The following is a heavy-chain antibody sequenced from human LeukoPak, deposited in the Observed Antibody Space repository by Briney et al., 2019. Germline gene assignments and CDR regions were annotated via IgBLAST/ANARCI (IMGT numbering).Heavy chain of an antibody. CDR3: ARDHDGGNAD. J-gene: IGHJ4*02. D-gene: IGHD2-15*01. V-gene: IGHV4-34*01. CDR2: INHSGST. Sequence: PSETLSLTCAVYGGSFSGYYWSWIRQPPGKGLEWIGEINHSGSTNYNPSLKSRVTISVDRSKNQFSLKLSSVTAADTAVYYCARDHDGGNADWGQGTLVTVSS. CDR1: GGSFSGYY.